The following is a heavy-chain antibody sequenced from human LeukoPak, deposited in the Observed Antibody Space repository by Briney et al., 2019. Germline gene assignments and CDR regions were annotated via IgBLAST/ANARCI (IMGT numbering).Heavy chain of an antibody. CDR1: GGSIRSYY. Sequence: KPSETLSLTCTVSGGSIRSYYWSWIRQPPGKGLEWIGYIYYSGSTNYNPSLRSRVTISVDTSKNQFSLKLSSVTAADTAVYYCARGTMVRGVIDHYYFDYWGQGTLVTVSS. CDR3: ARGTMVRGVIDHYYFDY. D-gene: IGHD3-10*01. J-gene: IGHJ4*02. V-gene: IGHV4-59*01. CDR2: IYYSGST.